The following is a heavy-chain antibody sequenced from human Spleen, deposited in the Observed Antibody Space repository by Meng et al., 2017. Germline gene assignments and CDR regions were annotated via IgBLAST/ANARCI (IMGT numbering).Heavy chain of an antibody. V-gene: IGHV3-23*01. J-gene: IGHJ4*02. CDR3: AKDRWYSSGWYSDY. CDR2: ISGSGGST. Sequence: GESLKISCAASEFTSTTYAMSWVRQAPGKGLEWVSAISGSGGSTYYADSVKGRFTISRDNSKNTLYLQMNSLRAEDTAVYYCAKDRWYSSGWYSDYWGQGTLVTVSS. D-gene: IGHD6-19*01. CDR1: EFTSTTYA.